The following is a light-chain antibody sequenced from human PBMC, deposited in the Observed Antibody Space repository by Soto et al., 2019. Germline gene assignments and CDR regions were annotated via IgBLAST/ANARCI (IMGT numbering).Light chain of an antibody. CDR2: GAS. Sequence: EIVLTQSPGTLSLSPGERATLSCRASQSVSNNYLAWYQQKPGQAPRLLIYGASNRATGIPDRFSGSGSGTDFTLTISILEPEDFAVYYCQQRSSWPITFGQGTRLEIK. J-gene: IGKJ5*01. CDR3: QQRSSWPIT. V-gene: IGKV3D-20*02. CDR1: QSVSNNY.